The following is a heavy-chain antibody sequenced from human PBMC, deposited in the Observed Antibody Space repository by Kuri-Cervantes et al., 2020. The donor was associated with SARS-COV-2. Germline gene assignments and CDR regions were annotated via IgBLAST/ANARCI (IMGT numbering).Heavy chain of an antibody. CDR2: IYHSGST. CDR3: AIHYDYVWGSSWFDY. Sequence: SETLSLTCAVSGYSISSGYYWGWIRQPPGEGLEWIGSIYHSGSTYYNPSLKSRVTISVDTSKHQFSLKLSSVTAADTAVYYCAIHYDYVWGSSWFDYWGQGTLVTVSS. CDR1: GYSISSGYY. J-gene: IGHJ4*02. D-gene: IGHD3-16*01. V-gene: IGHV4-38-2*01.